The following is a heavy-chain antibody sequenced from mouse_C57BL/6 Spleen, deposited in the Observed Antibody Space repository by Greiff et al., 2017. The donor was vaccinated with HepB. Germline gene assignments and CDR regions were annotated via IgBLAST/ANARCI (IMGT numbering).Heavy chain of an antibody. J-gene: IGHJ4*01. CDR3: ARRGYYGSGLYAMDY. Sequence: VQLQQSGPELVKPGASVKIPCKASGYTFTDYNMDWVKQSHGKSLEWIGDINPNNGGTIYNQKFKGKATLTVDKSSSTAYMELRSLTSEETAVYYCARRGYYGSGLYAMDYWGQGTSVTVSS. D-gene: IGHD1-1*01. V-gene: IGHV1-18*01. CDR1: GYTFTDYN. CDR2: INPNNGGT.